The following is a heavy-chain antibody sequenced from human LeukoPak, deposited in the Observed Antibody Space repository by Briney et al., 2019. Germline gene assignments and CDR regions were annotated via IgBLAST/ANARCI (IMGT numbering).Heavy chain of an antibody. CDR2: IYFSETT. J-gene: IGHJ5*02. Sequence: SQTLSLTCTVSGGSITSGGHYWSWIRQHPGKGLEWIGYIYFSETTCYNPSLKIRLTFSLDTSKNQFHLRLSSVTAADTAMYYCALGVRGYSTWGDWFDPWGQGTLVPVSS. CDR1: GGSITSGGHY. V-gene: IGHV4-31*03. D-gene: IGHD5-18*01. CDR3: ALGVRGYSTWGDWFDP.